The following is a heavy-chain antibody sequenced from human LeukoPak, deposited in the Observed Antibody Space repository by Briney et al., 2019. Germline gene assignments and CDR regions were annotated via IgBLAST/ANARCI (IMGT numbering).Heavy chain of an antibody. V-gene: IGHV1-2*02. CDR2: INPNSGGT. J-gene: IGHJ5*02. CDR3: ARGGYYYGSGSYYNMVDWFDP. CDR1: GYTFTGYY. D-gene: IGHD3-10*01. Sequence: ASVKVSCKASGYTFTGYYMHWVRQAPVQGLEWMGWINPNSGGTNYAQKFQGRVTMTRDTSISTAYMELSRLRSDDTAVYYCARGGYYYGSGSYYNMVDWFDPWGQGTLVTVSS.